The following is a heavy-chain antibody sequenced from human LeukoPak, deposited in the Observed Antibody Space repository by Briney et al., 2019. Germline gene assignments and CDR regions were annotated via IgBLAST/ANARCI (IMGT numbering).Heavy chain of an antibody. D-gene: IGHD3-10*01. CDR1: GGSISSSSYY. J-gene: IGHJ6*02. Sequence: SETLSLTCTVSGGSISSSSYYWGWIRQPPGKGLEWIVSIYYSGSTYYNPSLKSRVTISVDTSKSQFSLKLSSVTAADTAVYYCASENAPYYYGSGMSSGMDVWGQGTTVTVSS. CDR2: IYYSGST. CDR3: ASENAPYYYGSGMSSGMDV. V-gene: IGHV4-39*01.